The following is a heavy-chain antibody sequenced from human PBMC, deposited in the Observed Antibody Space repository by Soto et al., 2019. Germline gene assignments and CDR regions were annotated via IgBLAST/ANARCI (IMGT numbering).Heavy chain of an antibody. Sequence: EVQLVESGGGLVQPGGSLRLSCAASGFTFSSYSMNWVRQAPGKGLEWVSYISSSSSTIYYADSVKGRFTISRDNAKNSQYLQMNSLRAEDTAVYYCAREADILNWFGPWGQGTLVTVSS. V-gene: IGHV3-48*01. CDR1: GFTFSSYS. J-gene: IGHJ5*02. CDR3: AREADILNWFGP. CDR2: ISSSSSTI. D-gene: IGHD3-9*01.